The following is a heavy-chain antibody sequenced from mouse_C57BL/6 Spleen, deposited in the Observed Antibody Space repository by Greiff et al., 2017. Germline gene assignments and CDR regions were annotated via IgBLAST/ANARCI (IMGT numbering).Heavy chain of an antibody. J-gene: IGHJ2*01. Sequence: VKLQQSGAELVRPGASVTLSCKASGYTFTDYEMHWVKQTPVHGLEWIGAIDPETGGTAYNQKFKGKAILTADKSSSTAYMELRSLTSEDSAVYYCTRGEAKGYWGQGTTLTVSS. D-gene: IGHD1-1*01. CDR1: GYTFTDYE. CDR3: TRGEAKGY. V-gene: IGHV1-15*01. CDR2: IDPETGGT.